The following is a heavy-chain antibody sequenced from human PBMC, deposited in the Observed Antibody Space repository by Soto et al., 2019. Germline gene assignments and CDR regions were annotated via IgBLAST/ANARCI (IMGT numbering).Heavy chain of an antibody. V-gene: IGHV4-61*01. J-gene: IGHJ4*02. CDR2: IPNNGSP. CDR1: GGSVRTGSYH. CDR3: ARIDWGGDS. Sequence: SETLSLTCSVSGGSVRTGSYHWSWIRQPPGKGLEWIGFIPNNGSPDYNPSFKSRVVVSIDRSKNQFSLKVNSVTAADTAVYFSARIDWGGDSWGQGTLVTVSS. D-gene: IGHD7-27*01.